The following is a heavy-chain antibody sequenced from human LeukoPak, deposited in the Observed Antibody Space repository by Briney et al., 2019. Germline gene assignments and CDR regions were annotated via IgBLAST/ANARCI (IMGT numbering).Heavy chain of an antibody. V-gene: IGHV3-72*01. D-gene: IGHD2-8*01. CDR3: IRVNNGYAKDFDY. CDR2: SRNKANSYTT. Sequence: GGSLRLSCAASGFTFSAHYLDWVRQAPGKGLEWVGRSRNKANSYTTEYAASVRGRFTSSRDDSKNSLYLQMNSLKIEDTAVYYCIRVNNGYAKDFDYWGQGTLVTVSS. J-gene: IGHJ4*02. CDR1: GFTFSAHY.